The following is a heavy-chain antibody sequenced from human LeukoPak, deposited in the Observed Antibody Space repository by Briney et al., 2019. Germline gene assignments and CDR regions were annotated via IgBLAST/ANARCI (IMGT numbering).Heavy chain of an antibody. D-gene: IGHD3-10*01. CDR1: GYSFTSYW. Sequence: GESLKISCKGSGYSFTSYWIGWVRQMPGKGLEWMGIIYPGDSNTRYSPSFQGQVTISADKSISTAYLQWSSLKASDSAMYYCARQMVRGVSWGWFDPWGQGTLVTLSS. CDR2: IYPGDSNT. CDR3: ARQMVRGVSWGWFDP. V-gene: IGHV5-51*01. J-gene: IGHJ5*02.